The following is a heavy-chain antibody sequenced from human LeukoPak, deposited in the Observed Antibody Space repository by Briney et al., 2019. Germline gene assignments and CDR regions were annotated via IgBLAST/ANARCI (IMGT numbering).Heavy chain of an antibody. V-gene: IGHV4-30-4*01. CDR3: ARSIVVVPAAMNITMVRGEFDY. D-gene: IGHD2-2*01. CDR1: GGSISSGDYY. J-gene: IGHJ4*02. CDR2: IYYSGST. Sequence: SQTLSLTCTVSGGSISSGDYYWSWIRQPPGKGLEWIGYIYYSGSTYYNPSLKSRVTISVDTSKNQFSLKLSSVTAADTAVYYCARSIVVVPAAMNITMVRGEFDYWGQGTLVTVSS.